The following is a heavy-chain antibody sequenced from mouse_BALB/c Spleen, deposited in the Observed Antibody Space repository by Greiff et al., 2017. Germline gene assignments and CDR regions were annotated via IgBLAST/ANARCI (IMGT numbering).Heavy chain of an antibody. CDR2: ISTYYGDA. V-gene: IGHV1S137*01. J-gene: IGHJ3*01. CDR3: ARGYYGSKAWFAY. CDR1: GYTFTDYA. D-gene: IGHD1-1*01. Sequence: QVQLQQSGAELVRPGVSVKISCKGSGYTFTDYAMHWVKQSHAKSLEWIGVISTYYGDASYNQKFKGKATMTVDKSSSTAYMELARLTSEDSAIYYCARGYYGSKAWFAYWGQGTLVTVSA.